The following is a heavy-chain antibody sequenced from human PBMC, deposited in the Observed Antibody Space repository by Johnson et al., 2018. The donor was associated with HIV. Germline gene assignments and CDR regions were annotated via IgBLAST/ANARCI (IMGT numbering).Heavy chain of an antibody. CDR1: GFTFSSYA. Sequence: QVQLVESGGGLVQTGGSLRLSCTASGFTFSSYAMHWVRQAPGKGLEWVAVISYDGSNKYYADSVKGRFTISRDNSKNTLYLQMNSLRAEDTAVYYCARDATVGGGDHAFDIWGQGTMVTVSS. CDR3: ARDATVGGGDHAFDI. J-gene: IGHJ3*02. D-gene: IGHD2-15*01. V-gene: IGHV3-30*04. CDR2: ISYDGSNK.